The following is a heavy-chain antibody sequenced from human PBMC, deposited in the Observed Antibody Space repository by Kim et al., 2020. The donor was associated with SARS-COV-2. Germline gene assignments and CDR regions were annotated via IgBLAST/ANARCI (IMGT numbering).Heavy chain of an antibody. D-gene: IGHD6-19*01. V-gene: IGHV1-69*13. CDR3: ARGIAVAGTVGQIDY. J-gene: IGHJ4*02. CDR1: GGTFSSYA. CDR2: IIPIFGTA. Sequence: SVKVSCKASGGTFSSYAISWVRQAPGQGLEWMGGIIPIFGTANYAQKFQGRVTITADESTSTAYMELSSLRSEDTAVYYCARGIAVAGTVGQIDYWDQRTLVTVST.